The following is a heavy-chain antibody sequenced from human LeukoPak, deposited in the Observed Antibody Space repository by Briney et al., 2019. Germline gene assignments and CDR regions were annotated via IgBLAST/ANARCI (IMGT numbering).Heavy chain of an antibody. J-gene: IGHJ4*02. D-gene: IGHD6-13*01. Sequence: SGGSLRLSCAASGFTFSSYAMSWVRQAPGKGLEWVSAISGSGGSTYYADSVKGRFTISRDNSKNTLYLQMNSLRAEDTAVYYCANDRLAAAGPLWFDYWGQGTLVTVSS. CDR2: ISGSGGST. CDR1: GFTFSSYA. CDR3: ANDRLAAAGPLWFDY. V-gene: IGHV3-23*01.